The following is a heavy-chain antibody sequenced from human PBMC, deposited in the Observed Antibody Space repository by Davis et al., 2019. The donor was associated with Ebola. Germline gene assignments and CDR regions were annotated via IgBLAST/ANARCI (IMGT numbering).Heavy chain of an antibody. V-gene: IGHV4-30-4*01. Sequence: PSETLSLTCTVSGGSISSGDYYWSWIRQPPGKGLEWIGYIHYSGTTYYNPSLRSRVTTSLDTSKNQFSLKLSSVTAADTAVYFCARGIPPCPRCYYYYYMDVWGKGTTVTVSS. D-gene: IGHD2-2*01. CDR1: GGSISSGDYY. J-gene: IGHJ6*03. CDR3: ARGIPPCPRCYYYYYMDV. CDR2: IHYSGTT.